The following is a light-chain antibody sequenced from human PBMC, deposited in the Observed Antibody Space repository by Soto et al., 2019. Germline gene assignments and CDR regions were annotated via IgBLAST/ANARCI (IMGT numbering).Light chain of an antibody. CDR1: SSDVGGYNY. CDR3: SSYTTTNTLYV. Sequence: QSVLTQPPSASGSPGQSVTISCTGTSSDVGGYNYVSWYQHHPGKAPKLMIYEVFIRPSGVSSRFSGSKSGSTASLTISGLLAEDEADYYCSSYTTTNTLYVFGTGTKLTVL. CDR2: EVF. V-gene: IGLV2-14*01. J-gene: IGLJ1*01.